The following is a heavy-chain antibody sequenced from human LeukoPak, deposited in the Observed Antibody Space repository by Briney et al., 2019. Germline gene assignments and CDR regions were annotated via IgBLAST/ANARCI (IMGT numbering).Heavy chain of an antibody. CDR3: AGGTPWDPRYFDY. J-gene: IGHJ4*02. CDR1: GGSVNNYY. V-gene: IGHV4-59*02. Sequence: PSETLSLTCSVSGGSVNNYYWSWIRQSPGKGLEWIGYIHSSGNTNYSPSLNSRLTISVDTSRNQFSLRLRSVTATDTAVYYCAGGTPWDPRYFDYWGQGTLVPVSP. D-gene: IGHD1-26*01. CDR2: IHSSGNT.